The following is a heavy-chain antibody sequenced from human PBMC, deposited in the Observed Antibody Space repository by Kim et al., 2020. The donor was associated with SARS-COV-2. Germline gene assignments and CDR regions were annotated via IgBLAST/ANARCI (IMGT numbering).Heavy chain of an antibody. J-gene: IGHJ3*02. CDR3: ARGLQILGDYVWGSYRLRYAFDI. CDR2: INHSGST. CDR1: GGSFSGYY. V-gene: IGHV4-34*01. Sequence: SETLSLTCAVYGGSFSGYYWSWIRQPPGKGLEWIGEINHSGSTNYNPSLKSRVTISVDTSKNQFSLKLSSVTAADTAVYYCARGLQILGDYVWGSYRLRYAFDIWGQGTMVTVSS. D-gene: IGHD3-16*02.